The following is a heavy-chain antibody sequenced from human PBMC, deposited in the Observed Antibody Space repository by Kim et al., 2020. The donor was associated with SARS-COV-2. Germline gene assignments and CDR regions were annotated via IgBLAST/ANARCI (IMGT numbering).Heavy chain of an antibody. CDR3: ARSATYYDFWSDYPKYYFDY. Sequence: SETLSLTCTVSGGSISTSSYYWGWIRQPPGKGLEWIGPIFYSGSTYYNPSLKSRVTISVDTSKNQFSLKVTSVTAADTAVYYCARSATYYDFWSDYPKYYFDYWGQGNLVIVSS. CDR1: GGSISTSSYY. D-gene: IGHD3-3*01. J-gene: IGHJ4*02. CDR2: IFYSGST. V-gene: IGHV4-39*01.